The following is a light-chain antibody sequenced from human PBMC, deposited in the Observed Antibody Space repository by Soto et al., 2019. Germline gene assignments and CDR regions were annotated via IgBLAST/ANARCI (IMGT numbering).Light chain of an antibody. V-gene: IGKV1-5*03. J-gene: IGKJ2*01. CDR1: QSISSW. CDR2: KAS. CDR3: QQYHSYPYT. Sequence: DIQMTQSPSTLSASVGDRVTITCRASQSISSWLAWYKQKPGKAPKLLIYKASSLESGVPSRFSGSGSGTEFTLTISSLQPDDFATYYCQQYHSYPYTFGQGTTLVIK.